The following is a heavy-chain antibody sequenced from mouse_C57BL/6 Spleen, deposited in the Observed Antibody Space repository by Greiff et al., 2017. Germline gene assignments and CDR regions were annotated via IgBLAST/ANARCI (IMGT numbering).Heavy chain of an antibody. Sequence: QVQLQQSGAELVRPGASVKLSCKASGYTFTDYYINWVKQRPGQGLEWIARIYPGSGNTYYNEKFKGKATLTAEKSSSTAYMQLSSLTSEDSAVYFCARGDYGDYYAMDYWGQGTSVTVSS. CDR2: IYPGSGNT. D-gene: IGHD2-4*01. CDR1: GYTFTDYY. J-gene: IGHJ4*01. CDR3: ARGDYGDYYAMDY. V-gene: IGHV1-76*01.